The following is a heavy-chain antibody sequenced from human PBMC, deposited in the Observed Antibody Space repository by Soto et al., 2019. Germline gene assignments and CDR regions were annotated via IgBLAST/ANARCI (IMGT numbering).Heavy chain of an antibody. CDR1: GFTFGDYA. Sequence: GVLRLSCTASGFTFGDYAMSWFRQAPGKGLEWVGFTRSKPYDGTTEYAASAKGRFTISRDDSKSIAYLQMNSLKTEDTAVYYCAKDLFSMVRGASYYSYGMDVWGQGTTVTVSS. CDR2: TRSKPYDGTT. J-gene: IGHJ6*02. CDR3: AKDLFSMVRGASYYSYGMDV. V-gene: IGHV3-49*03. D-gene: IGHD3-10*01.